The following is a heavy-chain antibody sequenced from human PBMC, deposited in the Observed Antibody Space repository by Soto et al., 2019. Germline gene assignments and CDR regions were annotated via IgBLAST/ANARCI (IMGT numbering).Heavy chain of an antibody. CDR1: GYTFTNFG. V-gene: IGHV1-69*04. J-gene: IGHJ4*02. CDR3: AREVETPNRFDY. CDR2: IIPILGIA. Sequence: SVKVSCKTSGYTFTNFGLSWVRQAPGQGLEWMGRIIPILGIANYAQKFQGRVTITADKSTSTAYMELSSLRSEDTAVYYCAREVETPNRFDYWGQGTLVTVSS.